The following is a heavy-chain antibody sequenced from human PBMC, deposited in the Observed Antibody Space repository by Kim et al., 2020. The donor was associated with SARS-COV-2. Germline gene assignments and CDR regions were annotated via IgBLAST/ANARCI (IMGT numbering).Heavy chain of an antibody. CDR2: ISWNGGNI. J-gene: IGHJ5*02. D-gene: IGHD3-10*01. Sequence: GGSLRLSCAASGFTFGDYAMHWVRQAPGKGLEWVSGISWNGGNIDYADSVKGRFTISRDNAKNSLYLQMNSLRAEDTALYYCAKDRGYYGSGSYSPGFDPWGQGTLVTVSS. V-gene: IGHV3-9*01. CDR1: GFTFGDYA. CDR3: AKDRGYYGSGSYSPGFDP.